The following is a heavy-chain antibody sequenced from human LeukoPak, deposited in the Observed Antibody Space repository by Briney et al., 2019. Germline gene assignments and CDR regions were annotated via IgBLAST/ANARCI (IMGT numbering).Heavy chain of an antibody. CDR2: INHSGST. Sequence: SETLSLTCAVYGGSFSGYYWGWIRQPPGKGLEWIGEINHSGSTNYNPSLKSRVTISVDTSKNQFSLKLSSVTAADTAVYYCARGLDYQRLSGWYFDLWGRGTLVTVSS. CDR3: ARGLDYQRLSGWYFDL. V-gene: IGHV4-34*01. CDR1: GGSFSGYY. J-gene: IGHJ2*01. D-gene: IGHD2-2*01.